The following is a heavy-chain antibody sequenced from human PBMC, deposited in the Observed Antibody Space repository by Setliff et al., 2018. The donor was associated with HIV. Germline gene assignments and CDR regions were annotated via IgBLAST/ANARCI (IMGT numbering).Heavy chain of an antibody. CDR3: ARYVSDWFYIDS. J-gene: IGHJ4*02. CDR2: IYSDGST. CDR1: GGSISGFY. V-gene: IGHV4-4*07. D-gene: IGHD3-9*01. Sequence: PSETLSLTCSVSGGSISGFYWNWIRQPAGKGLEWIGRIYSDGSTNYNPSLKSRVTMSVDTSKNQFSLKLSSVTAADTAVYYCARYVSDWFYIDSWGQGTLVTVSS.